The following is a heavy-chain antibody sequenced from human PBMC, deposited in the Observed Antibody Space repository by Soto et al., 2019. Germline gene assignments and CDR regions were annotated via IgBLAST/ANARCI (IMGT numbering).Heavy chain of an antibody. CDR1: GASITTYY. V-gene: IGHV4-59*13. CDR3: ARRLFGSGWTLDS. CDR2: VYHTGST. D-gene: IGHD6-19*01. Sequence: LSLTCDVSGASITTYYWSWIRQAPGKGLEWIGNVYHTGSTDYNSSLRSRVTISVDTSKNQFSLNMNSVTAADTAVYYCARRLFGSGWTLDSWGHGALVTVSS. J-gene: IGHJ5*01.